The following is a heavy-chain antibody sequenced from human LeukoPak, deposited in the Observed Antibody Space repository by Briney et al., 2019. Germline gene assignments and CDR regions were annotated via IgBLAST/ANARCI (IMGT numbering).Heavy chain of an antibody. J-gene: IGHJ3*02. CDR1: GYTFTSYG. D-gene: IGHD3-22*01. Sequence: GASVKVSCKASGYTFTSYGISWVRQAPGQGLEWMGWISAYNGNTNYAQKVQGRVTMTTDTSTSTAYMELRSLRSDDTAVYYCARVPRGDDYQWGYDSSGYYYSSNAFDIWGQGTMVTVSS. CDR2: ISAYNGNT. V-gene: IGHV1-18*01. CDR3: ARVPRGDDYQWGYDSSGYYYSSNAFDI.